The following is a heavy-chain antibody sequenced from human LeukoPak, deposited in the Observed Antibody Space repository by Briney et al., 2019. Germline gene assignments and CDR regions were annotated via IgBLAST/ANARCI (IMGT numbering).Heavy chain of an antibody. CDR1: GASVTSYY. Sequence: PSETLSLTCSVSGASVTSYYWTWIRQSPGTGLEWIGYINYKGPTSYSPSLKSRVTMSVDTSTNQLSLRRTSVTAADTAIYYCIRGGWLPLLDPRQLDYWGQGALVTVSS. CDR3: IRGGWLPLLDPRQLDY. V-gene: IGHV4-59*02. CDR2: INYKGPT. J-gene: IGHJ4*02. D-gene: IGHD3-3*02.